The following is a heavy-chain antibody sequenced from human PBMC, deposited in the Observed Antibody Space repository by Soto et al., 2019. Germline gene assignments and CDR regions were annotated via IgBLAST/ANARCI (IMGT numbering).Heavy chain of an antibody. V-gene: IGHV3-30*18. D-gene: IGHD3-3*01. J-gene: IGHJ6*02. CDR3: AKDLYDFWSGYPAGYYGMDV. Sequence: SLRLSCAASGFTFSSYGMHWVRQAPGKGLEWVAVISYDGSNKYYADSVKGRFTISRDNSKNTLYLQMNSLRAEDTAVYYCAKDLYDFWSGYPAGYYGMDVWGQGTTVTVSS. CDR2: ISYDGSNK. CDR1: GFTFSSYG.